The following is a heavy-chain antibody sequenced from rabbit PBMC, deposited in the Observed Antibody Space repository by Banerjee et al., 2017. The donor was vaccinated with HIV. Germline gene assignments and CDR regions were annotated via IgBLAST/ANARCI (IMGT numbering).Heavy chain of an antibody. V-gene: IGHV1S45*01. Sequence: QEQLEESGGGLVKPGGTLTLTCKASGFSFSSSYDMCWVRQAPGKGLEWIGCIYTGNGKTYYASWAKGRFTISKSSSTSVTLQMTSLTAADTATYFCARDAGAGDYIDVYFSLWGPGTLVTVS. CDR1: GFSFSSSYD. CDR2: IYTGNGKT. D-gene: IGHD1-1*01. CDR3: ARDAGAGDYIDVYFSL. J-gene: IGHJ4*01.